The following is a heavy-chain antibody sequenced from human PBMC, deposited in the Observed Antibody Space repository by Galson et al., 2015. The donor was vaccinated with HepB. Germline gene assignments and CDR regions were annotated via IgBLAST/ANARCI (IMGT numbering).Heavy chain of an antibody. V-gene: IGHV1-69*04. CDR3: ARGSGSYYGEAGSNHDAFDI. CDR2: IIPIFGIA. Sequence: SVKVSCKASGGTFSSYAISWVRQAPGQGLEWMGRIIPIFGIANYAQKFQGTVTITADKSTSTVYMELSRLRSEDTAVYYCARGSGSYYGEAGSNHDAFDIWGQGTMVTVSP. CDR1: GGTFSSYA. J-gene: IGHJ3*02. D-gene: IGHD1-26*01.